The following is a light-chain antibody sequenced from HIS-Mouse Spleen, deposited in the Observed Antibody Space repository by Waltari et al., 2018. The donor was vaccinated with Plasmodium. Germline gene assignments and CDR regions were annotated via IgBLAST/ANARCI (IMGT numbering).Light chain of an antibody. V-gene: IGLV2-11*01. Sequence: QSALTQPRSVSGSPGQSVTISCTGTSSAVGGYNYVSWYQQHPGIAPKLMIYDVRKRPSGVPDRFSGSKSGNTASLTISGLQAEDEADYYCCSYAGSYTWVFGGGTKLTVL. CDR2: DVR. CDR3: CSYAGSYTWV. J-gene: IGLJ3*02. CDR1: SSAVGGYNY.